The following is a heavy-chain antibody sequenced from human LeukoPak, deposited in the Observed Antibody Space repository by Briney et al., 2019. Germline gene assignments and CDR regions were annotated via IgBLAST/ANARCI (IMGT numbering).Heavy chain of an antibody. CDR3: ARTMVRGVMGYYYYYYYMDV. J-gene: IGHJ6*03. CDR1: GFTFSRYG. V-gene: IGHV3-30*02. D-gene: IGHD3-10*01. Sequence: GGSLRLSCAASGFTFSRYGMHWVRQAPGKGLEWVAFIRYDGSNQYYADSVKGRFTISRDNAKNSLYLQMNSLRAEDTAVYYCARTMVRGVMGYYYYYYYMDVWGKGTTVTISS. CDR2: IRYDGSNQ.